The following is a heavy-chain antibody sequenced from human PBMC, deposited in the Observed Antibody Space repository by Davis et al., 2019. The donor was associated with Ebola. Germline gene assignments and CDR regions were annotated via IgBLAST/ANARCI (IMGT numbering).Heavy chain of an antibody. CDR3: AKIFWSGYFRWFDP. V-gene: IGHV3-23*01. J-gene: IGHJ5*02. CDR2: IRTDGTT. Sequence: GESLKISCTVSGSRLNNYAMSWVRQAPGKGLQWRSAIRTDGTTYYADSVKGRFIIPSDNSKSVLFLQMNSLRADDAATYFCAKIFWSGYFRWFDPWGQGTPVIVSS. D-gene: IGHD3-3*01. CDR1: GSRLNNYA.